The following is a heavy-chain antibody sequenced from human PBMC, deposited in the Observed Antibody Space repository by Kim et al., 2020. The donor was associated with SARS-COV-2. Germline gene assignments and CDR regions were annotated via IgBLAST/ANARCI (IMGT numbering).Heavy chain of an antibody. CDR1: GGSISSGSYY. V-gene: IGHV4-61*02. D-gene: IGHD3-16*01. CDR2: IYTSGST. Sequence: SETLSLTCTVSGGSISSGSYYWSWIRQPAGKGLEWIGRIYTSGSTNYNPSLKSRVTISVDTSKNQFSLKLSSVTAADTAVYYCAREPYYDYVWGSSIVRYFDYWGQGTLVTVSS. J-gene: IGHJ4*02. CDR3: AREPYYDYVWGSSIVRYFDY.